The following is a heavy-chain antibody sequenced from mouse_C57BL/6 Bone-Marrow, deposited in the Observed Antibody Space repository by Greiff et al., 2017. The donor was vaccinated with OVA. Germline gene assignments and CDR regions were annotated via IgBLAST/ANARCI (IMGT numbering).Heavy chain of an antibody. V-gene: IGHV2-2*01. D-gene: IGHD1-1*01. J-gene: IGHJ4*01. CDR3: ARTLYGRAGPYAMDY. CDR1: GFSLTSYG. Sequence: QVQLQQSGPGLVQPSQSLSITCTVSGFSLTSYGVHWVRQSPGKGLEWLGVIWSGGSTDYNAAFISRLSISKDNSKSQVFFKMNSLQADDTAIYYCARTLYGRAGPYAMDYWGQGTSVTVSS. CDR2: IWSGGST.